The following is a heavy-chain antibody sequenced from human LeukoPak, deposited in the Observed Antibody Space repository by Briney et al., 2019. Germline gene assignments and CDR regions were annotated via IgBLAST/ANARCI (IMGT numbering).Heavy chain of an antibody. Sequence: SVKVSCKASGGTFSSYAISWVRQAPGQGLEWMGGIIPIFGTANYAQKFQGRVTITADESTSTAYMELSSLRSEDTAVYYCARGYYYDSSGYYYYYYGMDVWGQGTTVTVSS. D-gene: IGHD3-22*01. CDR1: GGTFSSYA. CDR2: IIPIFGTA. CDR3: ARGYYYDSSGYYYYYYGMDV. V-gene: IGHV1-69*13. J-gene: IGHJ6*02.